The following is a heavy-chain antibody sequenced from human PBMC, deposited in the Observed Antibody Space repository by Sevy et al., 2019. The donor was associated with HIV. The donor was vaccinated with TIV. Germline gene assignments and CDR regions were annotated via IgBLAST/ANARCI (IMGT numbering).Heavy chain of an antibody. V-gene: IGHV4-4*07. Sequence: SETLSLTCTVSGASMSSYYWSWIRQPAGKGLEWIGRIYTSGSTNYNPSLKSRVTMSVDTSKNQFSLRLTSVTAADMAVYYCASDYDNSGYFIYWGQGTLVTVSS. CDR3: ASDYDNSGYFIY. D-gene: IGHD3-22*01. CDR1: GASMSSYY. CDR2: IYTSGST. J-gene: IGHJ4*02.